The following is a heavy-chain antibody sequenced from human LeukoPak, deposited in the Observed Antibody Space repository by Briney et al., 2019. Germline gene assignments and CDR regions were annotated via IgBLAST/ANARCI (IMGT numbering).Heavy chain of an antibody. D-gene: IGHD1-1*01. CDR1: GYSFTSYW. CDR2: IYPGDSDT. Sequence: GESLKIFCKGSGYSFTSYWIGWVRQMPGKGLEWMGIIYPGDSDTRYSPSFQGQVTISADKSISTAYLQWSSLKASDTAMYYCARQEAAERGYYYYYGMDVWGQGTTVTVSS. CDR3: ARQEAAERGYYYYYGMDV. V-gene: IGHV5-51*01. J-gene: IGHJ6*02.